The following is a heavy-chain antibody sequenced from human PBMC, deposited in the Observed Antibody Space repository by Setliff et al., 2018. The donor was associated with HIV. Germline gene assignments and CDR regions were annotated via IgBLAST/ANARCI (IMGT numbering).Heavy chain of an antibody. CDR1: GGSISSYY. CDR2: IYTSGST. V-gene: IGHV4-4*07. J-gene: IGHJ3*02. CDR3: ARGGGSPQRFAFDI. D-gene: IGHD1-26*01. Sequence: PSETLSLTCTVSGGSISSYYWSWIRQPAGKGLEWIGRIYTSGSTNYNPSLKSRVTMSVDTSKNQFSLKLSPVTAADTAVYYCARGGGSPQRFAFDIWGQGTMVTVSS.